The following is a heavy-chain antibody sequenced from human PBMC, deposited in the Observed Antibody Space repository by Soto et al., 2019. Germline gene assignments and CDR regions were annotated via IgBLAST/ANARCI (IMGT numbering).Heavy chain of an antibody. Sequence: QVQLQESGPGLVKPSQTLSLTCTVSGGSISSGGYYWSWIRQHPGKGLEWIGYIYYSGSTYYNPYLKSRVTISVHTHKNQCSLQLSSVTAADAAVYYCLRGVDRSGFHSDSWGQRTLVSVSS. J-gene: IGHJ4*02. CDR3: LRGVDRSGFHSDS. V-gene: IGHV4-31*03. CDR1: GGSISSGGYY. CDR2: IYYSGST. D-gene: IGHD3-22*01.